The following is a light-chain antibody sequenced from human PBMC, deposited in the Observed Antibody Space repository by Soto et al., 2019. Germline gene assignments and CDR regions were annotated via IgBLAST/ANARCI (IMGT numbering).Light chain of an antibody. CDR1: SSDVGIYNY. Sequence: QSALTQPASVSGSPGQSIAISCTGSSSDVGIYNYVSWYQQHPGKVPKLIIYEVTNRPSGVSNRFSGSKSGNTASLTISGLQAEDEADYYCSSYTTSSTRVFGTGTKGHRP. CDR3: SSYTTSSTRV. CDR2: EVT. J-gene: IGLJ1*01. V-gene: IGLV2-14*01.